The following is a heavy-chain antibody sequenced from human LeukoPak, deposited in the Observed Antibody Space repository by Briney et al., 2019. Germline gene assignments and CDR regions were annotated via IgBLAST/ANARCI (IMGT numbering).Heavy chain of an antibody. CDR3: ATLPYGGNSKEAFDI. V-gene: IGHV1-24*01. J-gene: IGHJ3*02. Sequence: SVKVSCKVSGYTLTELSMHWVRQAPGKGLEWMGGFDPEDGETIYAQKFQGRVTMTEDTSTDTAYMELSSLRSEDTAVYYCATLPYGGNSKEAFDIWGQGTMVTVSS. CDR1: GYTLTELS. D-gene: IGHD4-23*01. CDR2: FDPEDGET.